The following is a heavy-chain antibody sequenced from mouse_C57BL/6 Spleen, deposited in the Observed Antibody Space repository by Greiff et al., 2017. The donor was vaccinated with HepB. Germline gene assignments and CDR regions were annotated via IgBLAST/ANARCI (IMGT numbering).Heavy chain of an antibody. D-gene: IGHD1-1*01. Sequence: QVQLQQPGAELVKPGASVKLSCKASGYTFTSYWMHWVKQRPGQGLEWIGMIHPNSGSTNYNEKFKSKATLTVDKSSSTAYMQLSSLTSEDSAVYYCARKGERILLWYFDVWGTGTTVTVSS. V-gene: IGHV1-64*01. J-gene: IGHJ1*03. CDR1: GYTFTSYW. CDR2: IHPNSGST. CDR3: ARKGERILLWYFDV.